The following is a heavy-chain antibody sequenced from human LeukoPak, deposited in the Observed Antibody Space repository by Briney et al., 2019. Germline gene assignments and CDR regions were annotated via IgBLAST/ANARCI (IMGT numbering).Heavy chain of an antibody. CDR1: GVTFSSYT. CDR3: ATWDDYGDYVAFEY. D-gene: IGHD4-17*01. CDR2: INSSATYI. J-gene: IGHJ4*02. Sequence: PGGSLRLSCAGSGVTFSSYTMNWVRQPPGKGLEWVSSINSSATYIYYADSVRGRFTISRDDAKNSLFLHMNSLRAEDTAVYYCATWDDYGDYVAFEYWGQGTLVTVSS. V-gene: IGHV3-21*01.